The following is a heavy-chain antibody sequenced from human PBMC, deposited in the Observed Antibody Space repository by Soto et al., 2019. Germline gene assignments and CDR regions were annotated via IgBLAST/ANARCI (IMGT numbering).Heavy chain of an antibody. CDR1: EYTFANHF. Sequence: QVVLVQSGAEVKRPGDSVTVSCKAPEYTFANHFMHWVRQAPGQGLEWMGIINPYGGSATYTQKFQSRVTVTRDTSTSTLYLVLSSLTSADTAVYYCAREGSYYFDSRIDYWGQGTLVTVSS. J-gene: IGHJ4*02. D-gene: IGHD3-10*01. CDR2: INPYGGSA. CDR3: AREGSYYFDSRIDY. V-gene: IGHV1-46*01.